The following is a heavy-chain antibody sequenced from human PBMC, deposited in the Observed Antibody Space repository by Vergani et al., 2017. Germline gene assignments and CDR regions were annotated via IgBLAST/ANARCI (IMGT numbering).Heavy chain of an antibody. CDR1: GFTFSNAW. Sequence: EVQLVESGGGLVKPGGSLRLSCAASGFTFSNAWMSWVRQAPGKGLEWVGRIKSKTDGGTTDYAAPVKGRFTISRDDSKNTLYLQMNSLKTEDTAVYYCARDKSNGDAFDIWGQGTMVTVSS. J-gene: IGHJ3*02. CDR3: ARDKSNGDAFDI. CDR2: IKSKTDGGTT. D-gene: IGHD4-11*01. V-gene: IGHV3-15*01.